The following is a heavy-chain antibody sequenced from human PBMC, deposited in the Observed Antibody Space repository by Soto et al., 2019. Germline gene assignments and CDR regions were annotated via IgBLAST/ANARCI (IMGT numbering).Heavy chain of an antibody. CDR2: ISAYNGNT. CDR1: GYTFTSYG. D-gene: IGHD3-22*01. CDR3: ARGPNPSITMIVVDPDY. Sequence: ASVKVSCKASGYTFTSYGISWVRQAPGQGLEWMGWISAYNGNTNYAQKLQGRVTMTTDTSTSTAYMELRSLRSDDTAVYYCARGPNPSITMIVVDPDYWGQRTLVPVSS. V-gene: IGHV1-18*01. J-gene: IGHJ4*02.